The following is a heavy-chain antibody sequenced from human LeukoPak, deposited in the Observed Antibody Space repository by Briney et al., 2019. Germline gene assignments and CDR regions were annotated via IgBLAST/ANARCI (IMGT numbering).Heavy chain of an antibody. CDR2: IYYSGST. J-gene: IGHJ6*02. CDR1: GGSISSSSYY. Sequence: PSETLSLTCTVSGGSISSSSYYWGWIRQPPGKGLEWIGSIYYSGSTYYNPSLKSRVTISVDTSKNQFSLKLSSVTAADTAVYYCARIGPVKVMRWLQEGYYGMDVWGQGTTVTVSS. CDR3: ARIGPVKVMRWLQEGYYGMDV. V-gene: IGHV4-39*01. D-gene: IGHD5-24*01.